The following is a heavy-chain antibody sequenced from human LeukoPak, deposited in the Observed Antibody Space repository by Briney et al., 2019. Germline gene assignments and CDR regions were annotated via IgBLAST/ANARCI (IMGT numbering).Heavy chain of an antibody. CDR2: INHSGST. CDR1: GGSFSGYY. J-gene: IGHJ4*02. Sequence: PSETLSLTCAVYGGSFSGYYWSWIRQPPGKGLEWIGEINHSGSTNYNPSLKSRVTISVDTSKNQFSLKLSSVTAADTAVYYCARDGPPGQRYCSGGSCYFHQYYFDYWGQGTLVTVSS. CDR3: ARDGPPGQRYCSGGSCYFHQYYFDY. D-gene: IGHD2-15*01. V-gene: IGHV4-34*01.